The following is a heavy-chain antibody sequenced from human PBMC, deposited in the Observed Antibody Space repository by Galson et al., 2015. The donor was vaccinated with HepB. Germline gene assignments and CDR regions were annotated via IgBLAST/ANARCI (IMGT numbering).Heavy chain of an antibody. CDR2: IYPGDSDT. D-gene: IGHD6-13*01. Sequence: QSGAEVKKPGESLKISCKGSGYSFTSYWIGWVRQMPGKGLEWMGIIYPGDSDTRYSPSFQGQVTISADKSISTAYLQWSSLKASDTAMYYCASKAARDQYYYYGMDVWGQGTTVTVSS. CDR3: ASKAARDQYYYYGMDV. J-gene: IGHJ6*02. V-gene: IGHV5-51*03. CDR1: GYSFTSYW.